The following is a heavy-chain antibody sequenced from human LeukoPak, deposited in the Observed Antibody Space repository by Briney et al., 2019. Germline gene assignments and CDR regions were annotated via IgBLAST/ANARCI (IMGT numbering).Heavy chain of an antibody. Sequence: PGGSLRLSCAASGFTFSDYYMSWVRQAPGKGLEWVSSISSSSGYTNYADSVKGRFTISRDNAKNSLYLQMNSLRAEDTAVYYCARESTVVVTATDAFDIWGQGTMVTVSS. CDR3: ARESTVVVTATDAFDI. D-gene: IGHD2-21*02. CDR2: ISSSSGYT. J-gene: IGHJ3*02. V-gene: IGHV3-11*06. CDR1: GFTFSDYY.